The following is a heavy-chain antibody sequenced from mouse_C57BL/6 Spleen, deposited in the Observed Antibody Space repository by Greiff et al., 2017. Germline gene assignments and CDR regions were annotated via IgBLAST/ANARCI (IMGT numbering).Heavy chain of an antibody. D-gene: IGHD2-10*01. V-gene: IGHV1-64*01. J-gene: IGHJ4*01. CDR1: GYTFTSYW. CDR2: IHPNSGST. CDR3: ARSGLLGAMDY. Sequence: QVQLQQPGAELVKPGASVKLSCKASGYTFTSYWMHWVKQRPGQGLEWIGMIHPNSGSTNYNEKFKSKATLTVDKSSSPAYMQLSSLTSEDSAVYYCARSGLLGAMDYWGQGTSVTVSS.